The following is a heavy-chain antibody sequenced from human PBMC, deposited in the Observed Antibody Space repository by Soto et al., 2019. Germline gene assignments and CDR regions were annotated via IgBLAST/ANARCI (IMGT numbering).Heavy chain of an antibody. Sequence: ETLSLTCTVSGASVSSGSDGWGWIREPRGKGLEGLGHIYFCGSTNYNPTLKSRVPRSVDTSKNQFPLKLRSVTAADTAVSYSPREAILTGYLTSFDPWGQGTLVTVSS. CDR2: IYFCGST. CDR1: GASVSSGSDG. CDR3: PREAILTGYLTSFDP. V-gene: IGHV4-61*01. D-gene: IGHD3-9*01. J-gene: IGHJ5*02.